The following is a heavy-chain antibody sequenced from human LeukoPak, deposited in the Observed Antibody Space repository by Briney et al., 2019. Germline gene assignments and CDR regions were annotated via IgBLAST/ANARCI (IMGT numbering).Heavy chain of an antibody. CDR2: IYTSGST. CDR3: ARDPNPSVAAPAGWFDP. D-gene: IGHD6-19*01. J-gene: IGHJ5*02. CDR1: GGSISIYY. V-gene: IGHV4-4*07. Sequence: SETLSLTCTVSGGSISIYYWSWIPGPAGKGLEWIGRIYTSGSTNYNPPLKSRVTMSVDTSKNQFSLKLSSVAAADTAVYYCARDPNPSVAAPAGWFDPWGQGTLVTVSS.